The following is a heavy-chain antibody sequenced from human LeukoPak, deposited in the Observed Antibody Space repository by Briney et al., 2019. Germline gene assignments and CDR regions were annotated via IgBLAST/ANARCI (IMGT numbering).Heavy chain of an antibody. CDR2: INPSGGST. J-gene: IGHJ5*02. V-gene: IGHV1-46*01. D-gene: IGHD2-2*01. CDR3: ARARGWGYCSSTSCYLEWFDP. CDR1: GYTFTGYY. Sequence: ASVKVSCKASGYTFTGYYMHWVRQAPGQGLEWMGIINPSGGSTSYAQKFQGRVTMTRDTSTSTVYMELSSLRSEDTAVYYCARARGWGYCSSTSCYLEWFDPWGQGTLVTVSS.